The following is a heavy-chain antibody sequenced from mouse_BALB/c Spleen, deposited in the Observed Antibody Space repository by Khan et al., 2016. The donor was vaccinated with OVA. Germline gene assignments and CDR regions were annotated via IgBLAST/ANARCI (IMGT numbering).Heavy chain of an antibody. J-gene: IGHJ4*01. V-gene: IGHV2-3*01. CDR1: GFSLTTYG. CDR2: IGGDGST. Sequence: QVQLKESGPGLVAPSQSLSITCTVSGFSLTTYGVNWIRQPPGKGLEWLGVIGGDGSTNYYSALISRLSISKDNSKSQVFLKLNSLQTDAADTYYCAKWGDGSTYAMDYWGQGTSVTVSS. D-gene: IGHD2-3*01. CDR3: AKWGDGSTYAMDY.